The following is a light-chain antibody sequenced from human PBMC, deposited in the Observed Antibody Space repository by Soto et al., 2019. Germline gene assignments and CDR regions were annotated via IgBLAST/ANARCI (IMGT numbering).Light chain of an antibody. CDR2: EES. J-gene: IGLJ2*01. CDR1: SSDVGSYNR. CDR3: CSYTSSSTLV. Sequence: QSALTQPPSVSGSPGQSVTISCTGTSSDVGSYNRVSWFQQSPGTAPKLIIYEESNRPSGVPDRFSGSKSGNTASLTISGLQAEDEADYYCCSYTSSSTLVFGGGTQLTVL. V-gene: IGLV2-18*02.